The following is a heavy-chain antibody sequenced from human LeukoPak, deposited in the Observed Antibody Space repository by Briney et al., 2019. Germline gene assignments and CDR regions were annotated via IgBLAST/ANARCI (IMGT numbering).Heavy chain of an antibody. V-gene: IGHV4-59*01. D-gene: IGHD1-26*01. CDR3: ARGPTKDSLDY. J-gene: IGHJ4*02. CDR2: IYYSGST. Sequence: SETLSPTCTVSGGSISSYYWSWIRQPPGKGLEWIGYIYYSGSTNYNPSLKSRVTISVDTSKNQFSLKLSSVTAADTAVYYCARGPTKDSLDYWGQGTLVTVSS. CDR1: GGSISSYY.